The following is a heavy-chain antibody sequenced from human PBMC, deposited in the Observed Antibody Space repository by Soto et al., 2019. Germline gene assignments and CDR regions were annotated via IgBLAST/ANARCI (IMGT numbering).Heavy chain of an antibody. CDR3: ARESGDSSGYYYYYYYGMDV. V-gene: IGHV1-69*13. CDR2: IIPIFGTA. J-gene: IGHJ6*02. Sequence: SVKVSCKASGGTFSSYAVSWVRQAPGQGLEWMGGIIPIFGTANYAQKFQGRVTITADESTSTAYMELSSLRSEDTAVYYCARESGDSSGYYYYYYYGMDVWGQGTTVTVSS. CDR1: GGTFSSYA. D-gene: IGHD3-22*01.